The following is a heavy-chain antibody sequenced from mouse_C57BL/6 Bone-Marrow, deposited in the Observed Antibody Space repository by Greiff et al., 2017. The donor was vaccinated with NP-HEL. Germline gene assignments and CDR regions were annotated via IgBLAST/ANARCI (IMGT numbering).Heavy chain of an antibody. D-gene: IGHD2-4*01. CDR3: ARTGMFYYDYDGYFAMDY. CDR2: ILPGSGST. Sequence: VKLVESGAELMKPGASVKLSCKATGYTFTGYWIEWVKQRPGHGLEWIGEILPGSGSTNYNEKFKGKATFTADTSSNTAYMQLSSLTTEDSAIYYCARTGMFYYDYDGYFAMDYWGQGTSVTVSS. V-gene: IGHV1-9*01. J-gene: IGHJ4*01. CDR1: GYTFTGYW.